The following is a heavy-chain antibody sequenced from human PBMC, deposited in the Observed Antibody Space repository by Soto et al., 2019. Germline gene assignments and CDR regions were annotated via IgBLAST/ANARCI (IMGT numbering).Heavy chain of an antibody. D-gene: IGHD3-3*01. CDR2: ISYDRSNK. CDR1: GFTFSSYA. V-gene: IGHV3-30-3*01. CDR3: ARDQIKYYDFWSGYFNWFDA. Sequence: GGSLRLSCAASGFTFSSYAMHWVRQAPGKGLEWVAVISYDRSNKYYADSVKGRFTISRDNSKNTLYLQMNSLRAEDTAVYYCARDQIKYYDFWSGYFNWFDAWGHGTLFTASP. J-gene: IGHJ5*01.